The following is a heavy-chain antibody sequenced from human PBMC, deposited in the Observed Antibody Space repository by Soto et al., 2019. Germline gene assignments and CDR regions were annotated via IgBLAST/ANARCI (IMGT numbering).Heavy chain of an antibody. CDR2: MNPNSGNT. Sequence: QVQLVQSGAEVKKPGASVKVSCKASGYTFTSYDINWVRQATGQGLEWMGWMNPNSGNTGYAQKFQGRVTMTRNTSISTAYRELSRLRSEDTAVYYCARGPARDYSNYVGVNYWGQGTLVTVSS. D-gene: IGHD4-4*01. V-gene: IGHV1-8*01. J-gene: IGHJ4*02. CDR3: ARGPARDYSNYVGVNY. CDR1: GYTFTSYD.